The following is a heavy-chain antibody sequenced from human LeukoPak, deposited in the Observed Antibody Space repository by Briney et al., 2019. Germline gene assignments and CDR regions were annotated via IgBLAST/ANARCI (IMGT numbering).Heavy chain of an antibody. Sequence: GGSLRLSCAASGFTFSSYAMHWVRQAPGKGLEWVSFIYSGGNTHYSDSVKGRFTISRDNSKNTLYLQMNSLRADDTAVYYCARRAGEYSHPYDYWGQGTLVTVSS. D-gene: IGHD4-17*01. V-gene: IGHV3-53*01. CDR3: ARRAGEYSHPYDY. J-gene: IGHJ4*02. CDR1: GFTFSSYA. CDR2: IYSGGNT.